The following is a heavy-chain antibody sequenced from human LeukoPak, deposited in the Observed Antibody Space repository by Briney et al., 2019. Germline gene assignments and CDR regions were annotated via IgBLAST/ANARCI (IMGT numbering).Heavy chain of an antibody. CDR3: ARLMLNYYDSSGYYYYL. V-gene: IGHV1-69*13. J-gene: IGHJ4*02. Sequence: SVTVSCKASGGTFSSYAISWVRQAPGQGLEWMGGIIPIFGTANYAQKFQGRVTITADESTSTAYMELSSLRSEDTAVYYCARLMLNYYDSSGYYYYLWGQGTLVTVSS. CDR2: IIPIFGTA. D-gene: IGHD3-22*01. CDR1: GGTFSSYA.